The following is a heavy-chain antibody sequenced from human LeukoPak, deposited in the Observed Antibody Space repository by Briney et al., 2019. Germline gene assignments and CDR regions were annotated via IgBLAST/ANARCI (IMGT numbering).Heavy chain of an antibody. J-gene: IGHJ6*03. Sequence: ASVKVSCKASGYTLNNNYIHWVRRAPGQGLEWVGVINPVGDRASYAQKFQGRVTMTSDTSTSTVYMQLTSLRSEDTAIYYCARDRQVITHYFYCFTDVWGEGTTVTVSS. CDR2: INPVGDRA. D-gene: IGHD3-16*01. CDR1: GYTLNNNY. V-gene: IGHV1-46*02. CDR3: ARDRQVITHYFYCFTDV.